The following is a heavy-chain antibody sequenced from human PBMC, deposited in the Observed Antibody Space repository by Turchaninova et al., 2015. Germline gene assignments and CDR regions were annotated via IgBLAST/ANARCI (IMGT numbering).Heavy chain of an antibody. CDR2: TRSKAYGGTT. CDR3: TIAVSNFVLGSSDY. Sequence: EVQLVESRGGLVQPGRSLRLSCTTSGFTFGHYDLSWVRQAPGKGLEWVSFTRSKAYGGTTEYATSVKGRFTISRDDSKSIAYLKMDNLNTEDTALYYCTIAVSNFVLGSSDYWGQGALVTVSS. D-gene: IGHD3-16*01. J-gene: IGHJ4*02. V-gene: IGHV3-49*04. CDR1: GFTFGHYD.